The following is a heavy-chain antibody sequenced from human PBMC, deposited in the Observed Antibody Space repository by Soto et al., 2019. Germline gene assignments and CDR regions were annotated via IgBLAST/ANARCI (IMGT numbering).Heavy chain of an antibody. V-gene: IGHV4-4*07. CDR3: AKGVRSGWYFDY. Sequence: SETLSLTCTVSGGSISSYYWSWIRQPAGKGLEWIGRIYTSGSTNYNPSLKSRVTLSVDTSKNQFSLKLSSVTAADTAVYYCAKGVRSGWYFDYWGQGTLVTVSS. J-gene: IGHJ4*02. D-gene: IGHD6-19*01. CDR1: GGSISSYY. CDR2: IYTSGST.